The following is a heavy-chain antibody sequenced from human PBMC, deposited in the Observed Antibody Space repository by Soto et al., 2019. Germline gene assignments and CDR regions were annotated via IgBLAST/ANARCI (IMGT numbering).Heavy chain of an antibody. CDR3: ARDEATYYYDRSGYYAV. J-gene: IGHJ4*02. CDR2: ISSSSSSI. D-gene: IGHD3-22*01. Sequence: EVQLVESGGGLAQPGGSLRLSCAASGFTFSSHSMNWVRQTPGKGLEWVSYISSSSSSIYYADSVKGRFTISRDNAKNSLYLQMNSLRDEDTAVYYCARDEATYYYDRSGYYAVWGQGTLVTVSS. V-gene: IGHV3-48*02. CDR1: GFTFSSHS.